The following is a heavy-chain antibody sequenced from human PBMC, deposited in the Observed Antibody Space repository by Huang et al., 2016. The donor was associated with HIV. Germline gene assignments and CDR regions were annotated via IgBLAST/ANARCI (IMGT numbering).Heavy chain of an antibody. V-gene: IGHV1-69*10. J-gene: IGHJ3*02. CDR1: GGSFNSLA. Sequence: VQLVQSGAEVKRPGTSVKISCKASGGSFNSLAFNWVRQAPGQGLQYTGGIVPLFSVTNYAEKFRVRLTISADKSTSTVFMELRGLTSEDTAVFFCAREGQTWYGKPIAAFEIWGQGT. D-gene: IGHD6-13*01. CDR2: IVPLFSVT. CDR3: AREGQTWYGKPIAAFEI.